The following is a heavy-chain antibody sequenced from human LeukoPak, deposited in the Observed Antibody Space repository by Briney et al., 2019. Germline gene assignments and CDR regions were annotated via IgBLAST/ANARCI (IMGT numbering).Heavy chain of an antibody. J-gene: IGHJ3*02. CDR1: GFAFPTYA. CDR3: AKEPRWEQLHSFDI. V-gene: IGHV3-23*01. CDR2: IRVSDGAR. D-gene: IGHD1/OR15-1a*01. Sequence: GGSLRLSCLASGFAFPTYAMMWVRQVPGKGLEWVSSIRVSDGARFYADSVKGRFTMSRDNPKNTLFLQMNSLRPEDTAVYYCAKEPRWEQLHSFDIWGQGTTVTVSS.